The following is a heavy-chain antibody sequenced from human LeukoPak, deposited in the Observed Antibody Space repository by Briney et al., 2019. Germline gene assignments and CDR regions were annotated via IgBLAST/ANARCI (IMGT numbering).Heavy chain of an antibody. CDR2: ISGSGGST. D-gene: IGHD6-19*01. V-gene: IGHV3-23*01. CDR3: AKDSKGYSSGWDLDY. CDR1: GFTFSSYG. J-gene: IGHJ4*02. Sequence: GGSLRLSCAASGFTFSSYGMSWVRQAPGKGLEWVSAISGSGGSTYYADSVKGQFTISRDNSKNTLYLQMNSLRAEDTALYYCAKDSKGYSSGWDLDYWGQGTLVTVSS.